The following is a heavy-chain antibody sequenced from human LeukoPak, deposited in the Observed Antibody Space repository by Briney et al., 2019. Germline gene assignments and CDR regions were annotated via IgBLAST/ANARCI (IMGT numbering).Heavy chain of an antibody. CDR2: IKSQTDGGTT. V-gene: IGHV3-15*01. J-gene: IGHJ4*02. Sequence: GGSLRLSCAASGFTFSNAWMTWVRQAPGKGLEWVGRIKSQTDGGTTDYAAPVKGRFTISRDDSKKTLYLQMNSLRAEDTAVYYCARDRVAPFAYWGQGTLVTVSS. CDR1: GFTFSNAW. CDR3: ARDRVAPFAY.